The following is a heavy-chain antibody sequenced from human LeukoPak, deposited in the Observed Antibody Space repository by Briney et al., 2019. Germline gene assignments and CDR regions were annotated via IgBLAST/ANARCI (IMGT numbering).Heavy chain of an antibody. D-gene: IGHD6-19*01. V-gene: IGHV1-18*01. J-gene: IGHJ4*02. CDR2: ISAYNGNT. CDR3: ARDYGVAVAGMAFDY. Sequence: ASVKVSFKASGYTFTSYGISWVRQAPGQGLEWMGWISAYNGNTNYAQKLQGRVTMTTDTSTSTAYMELRSLRSDDTAVYYCARDYGVAVAGMAFDYWGQGTLVTVSS. CDR1: GYTFTSYG.